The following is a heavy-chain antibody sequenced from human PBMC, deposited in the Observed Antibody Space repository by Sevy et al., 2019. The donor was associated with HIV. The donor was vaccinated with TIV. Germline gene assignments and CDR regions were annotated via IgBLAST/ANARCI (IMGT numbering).Heavy chain of an antibody. J-gene: IGHJ4*02. D-gene: IGHD3-10*01. CDR3: ARTYGSGSYYESGGFDY. CDR1: GYTFTSYG. V-gene: IGHV1-18*01. CDR2: ISAYNRNT. Sequence: GAVKVSCKASGYTFTSYGISWVRQAPRQGLERMGWISAYNRNTNYAQKLQGRVTMTTDTSTSTAYMELRRLRSDDTAVYYCARTYGSGSYYESGGFDYWGQGTLVTVSS.